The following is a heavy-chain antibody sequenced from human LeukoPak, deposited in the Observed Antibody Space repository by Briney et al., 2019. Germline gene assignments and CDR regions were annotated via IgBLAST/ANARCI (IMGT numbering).Heavy chain of an antibody. J-gene: IGHJ5*02. Sequence: GASVKVSCKASGYTFNGYFIHWVRQAPGQGLEWIGWIDLNSGGTKYAQKFQGRVTMIRDTSISTAYMELSTLTSDDTAVYYCAGAGTYSSGWLNWFDPWGQGILVTVSS. V-gene: IGHV1-2*02. CDR3: AGAGTYSSGWLNWFDP. D-gene: IGHD6-19*01. CDR2: IDLNSGGT. CDR1: GYTFNGYF.